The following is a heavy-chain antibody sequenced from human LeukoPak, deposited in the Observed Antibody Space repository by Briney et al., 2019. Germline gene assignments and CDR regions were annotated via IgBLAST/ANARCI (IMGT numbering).Heavy chain of an antibody. Sequence: GGSLRLSCAASGFTFDDYAMHWVRQAPGKGLEWVSGISWNSGSIGYADSVKGRFTISRDNAKNSLYLQMNSLRAEDTALYYCAKGGAAAAPGYWGQGTLVTVSS. CDR3: AKGGAAAAPGY. D-gene: IGHD6-13*01. V-gene: IGHV3-9*01. J-gene: IGHJ4*02. CDR1: GFTFDDYA. CDR2: ISWNSGSI.